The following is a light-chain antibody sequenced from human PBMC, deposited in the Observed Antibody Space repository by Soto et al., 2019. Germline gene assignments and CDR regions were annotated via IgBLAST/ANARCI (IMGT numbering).Light chain of an antibody. CDR1: QSISSK. CDR3: HQYNNWPSTWS. Sequence: EIVMTQFPAALSVSPGERATLSCRASQSISSKLAWYQQKPGQAPRLLIYDASSRAAGISARFSGSGSGTEFTLTISSLQSEDSALYSCHQYNNWPSTWSFGQETKVDIK. CDR2: DAS. V-gene: IGKV3-15*01. J-gene: IGKJ1*01.